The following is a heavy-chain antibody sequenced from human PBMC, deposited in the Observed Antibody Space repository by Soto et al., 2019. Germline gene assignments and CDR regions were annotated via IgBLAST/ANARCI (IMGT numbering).Heavy chain of an antibody. V-gene: IGHV4-59*01. CDR2: IYYSGST. Sequence: SETLSLTCTVSGGSISSYYWSWIRQPPGKGLEWIGYIYYSGSTNYNPSLKSRVTISVDTSKNQFSLKLSSVTAADTAVYYCARRYGGSFDYWGQGTQVTVSS. CDR1: GGSISSYY. D-gene: IGHD3-16*01. J-gene: IGHJ4*02. CDR3: ARRYGGSFDY.